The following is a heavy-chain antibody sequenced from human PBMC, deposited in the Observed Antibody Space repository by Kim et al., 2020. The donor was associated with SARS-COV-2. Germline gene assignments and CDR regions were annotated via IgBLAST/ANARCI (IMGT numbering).Heavy chain of an antibody. J-gene: IGHJ4*02. CDR1: GGSISSYY. CDR3: AREETAATTRSFAY. Sequence: SETLSLTCTVSGGSISSYYWTWIRQPAGKGLEWIGRFYTSGSTNYNTSLKSRVTMSIYTSKNQFSLKLSSVTAADTAVYYCAREETAATTRSFAYWGQGTLVTVS. V-gene: IGHV4-4*07. CDR2: FYTSGST. D-gene: IGHD1-7*01.